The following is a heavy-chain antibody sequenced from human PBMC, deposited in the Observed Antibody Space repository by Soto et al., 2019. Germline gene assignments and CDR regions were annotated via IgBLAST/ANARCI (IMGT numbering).Heavy chain of an antibody. D-gene: IGHD6-13*01. CDR1: GATFSSYA. J-gene: IGHJ4*02. CDR2: IIPIFGTA. CDR3: ARVGYAGYSSSGGDDY. V-gene: IGHV1-69*01. Sequence: QVQLVQSGAEVKKPGSSVKVSCKASGATFSSYAISWVRQAPGQGLEWMGGIIPIFGTANYAQKFQGRVTITADESTSTAYMELSSLRSEDTAVYYCARVGYAGYSSSGGDDYWGQGTLVTVSS.